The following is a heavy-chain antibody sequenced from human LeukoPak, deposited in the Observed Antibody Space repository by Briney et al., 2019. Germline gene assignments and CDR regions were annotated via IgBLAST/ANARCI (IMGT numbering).Heavy chain of an antibody. J-gene: IGHJ3*02. CDR2: IYYSGST. D-gene: IGHD3-10*01. CDR1: GGSISSYY. CDR3: ARVYYYGSGSYLFDI. Sequence: SETLSLTCTVSGGSISSYYWSWIRQPPGKGLEWIGYIYYSGSTNYNPSLKSRVTISVDTSKNQFSLKLSSVTAADTAVYYCARVYYYGSGSYLFDIWGQGTMVTVSS. V-gene: IGHV4-59*01.